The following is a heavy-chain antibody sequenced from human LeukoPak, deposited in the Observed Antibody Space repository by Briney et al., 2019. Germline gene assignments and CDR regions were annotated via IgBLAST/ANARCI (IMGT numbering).Heavy chain of an antibody. J-gene: IGHJ3*02. CDR3: ARVPVEWELPDAFDI. D-gene: IGHD1-26*01. CDR2: IRYDGSNN. CDR1: GFTFSSYG. Sequence: PGGSLRLSCAASGFTFSSYGMHWVRQAPGKGLEWVTFIRYDGSNNYYADSVKGRFTISRDNSKNTLYLQMNSLRAEDTAVYYCARVPVEWELPDAFDIWGQGTMVTVSS. V-gene: IGHV3-30*02.